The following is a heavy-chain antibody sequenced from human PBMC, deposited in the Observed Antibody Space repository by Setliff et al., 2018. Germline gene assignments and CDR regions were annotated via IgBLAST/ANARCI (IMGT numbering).Heavy chain of an antibody. CDR2: ISGSGVST. Sequence: GESLKISCKGSGYRFTSNWIGWVRQMPGKGLEWVSAISGSGVSTYYADSVKGRFTISRDNSKNTLYLQMNSLRAEDTAVYYCAKDLRGYDYGGFDYWGQGTPVTVSS. D-gene: IGHD5-12*01. CDR3: AKDLRGYDYGGFDY. V-gene: IGHV3-23*01. CDR1: GYRFTSNW. J-gene: IGHJ4*02.